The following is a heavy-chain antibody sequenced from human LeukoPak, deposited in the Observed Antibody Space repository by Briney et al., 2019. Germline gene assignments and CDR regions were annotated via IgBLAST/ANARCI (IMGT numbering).Heavy chain of an antibody. V-gene: IGHV3-23*01. J-gene: IGHJ4*02. CDR2: LSGSGGST. Sequence: GASLRLSCAASGFTFSSYAMSWVRQAPGKGLEWVSALSGSGGSTYYADSVKGRFTISRDNSKNTLYLQMNSLRAEDTAVYYCAKSKDYGDYGNPFDYWGQGTLVTVSS. D-gene: IGHD4-17*01. CDR1: GFTFSSYA. CDR3: AKSKDYGDYGNPFDY.